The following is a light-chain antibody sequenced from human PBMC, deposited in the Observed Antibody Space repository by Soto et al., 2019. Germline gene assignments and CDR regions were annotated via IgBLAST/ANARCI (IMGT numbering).Light chain of an antibody. V-gene: IGLV2-14*01. J-gene: IGLJ1*01. Sequence: SVLTQPASVSGSPGQSITISCTGTSIDVGGYNYVSWYQQHPGKAPKLMIYEVSNRPSGVSNRFSGSKSGNTASLTISGLQAEDEADYYCSSYTSSSTRVFGTGTKVTVL. CDR1: SIDVGGYNY. CDR3: SSYTSSSTRV. CDR2: EVS.